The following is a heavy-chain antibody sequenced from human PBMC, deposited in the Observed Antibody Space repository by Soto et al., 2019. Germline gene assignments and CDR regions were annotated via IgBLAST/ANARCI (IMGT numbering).Heavy chain of an antibody. V-gene: IGHV4-30-4*01. CDR3: ARALIQLWPHYYYGMDV. CDR2: IYYSGTT. D-gene: IGHD5-18*01. CDR1: GGSISSGDYY. J-gene: IGHJ6*02. Sequence: SETLSLTCTVSGGSISSGDYYWSWIRQPPGKGLEWIGYIYYSGTTYYNPSLKSRVTISVDTSKNQFSLKVNSVTAADTAVYYCARALIQLWPHYYYGMDVWGQGTTVTVS.